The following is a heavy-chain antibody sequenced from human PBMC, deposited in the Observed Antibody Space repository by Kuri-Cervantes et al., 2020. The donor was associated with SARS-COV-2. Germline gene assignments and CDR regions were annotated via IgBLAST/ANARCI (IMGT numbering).Heavy chain of an antibody. CDR2: ISGSGGST. V-gene: IGHV3-23*01. CDR3: AKVQQLGSSWYWFDP. CDR1: GFTFSSCA. Sequence: GGSLRLSCAASGFTFSSCAMSWVRQAPGKGLEWVSAISGSGGSTYYADSVKGRFTISRDNSKNTLYLQMNSLRAEDTAVYYCAKVQQLGSSWYWFDPWGQGTLVTVSS. D-gene: IGHD6-13*01. J-gene: IGHJ5*02.